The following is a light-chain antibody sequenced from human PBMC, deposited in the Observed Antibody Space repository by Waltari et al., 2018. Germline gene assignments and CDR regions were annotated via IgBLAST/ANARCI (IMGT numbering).Light chain of an antibody. J-gene: IGKJ1*01. Sequence: DIVMTQSPDSLAVSLGERATINWKSSQSVLYSSNNRNYLAWYQQKPGQPPKMLIYWASTRESGVPDRFSGSGSGTDFTLTISSLQAEDVAVYYCHQYYSNRMWTFGQGTKVEIK. CDR3: HQYYSNRMWT. CDR1: QSVLYSSNNRNY. V-gene: IGKV4-1*01. CDR2: WAS.